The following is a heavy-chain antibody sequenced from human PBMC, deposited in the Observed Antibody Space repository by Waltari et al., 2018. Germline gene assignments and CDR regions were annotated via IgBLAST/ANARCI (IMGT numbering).Heavy chain of an antibody. CDR3: AKSPTYSGNSYYFDY. CDR2: LSGSGAST. CDR1: GFPFKSYS. D-gene: IGHD1-26*01. J-gene: IGHJ4*02. Sequence: EMQLLGSGGCLVPPGGSLRLSCAASGFPFKSYSLHWVRRGPGKGLEWVSGLSGSGASTYYADSVKGRFTISRDNSKNILYLQMNSLRIDDTALYYCAKSPTYSGNSYYFDYWGQGSLVTVSS. V-gene: IGHV3-23*01.